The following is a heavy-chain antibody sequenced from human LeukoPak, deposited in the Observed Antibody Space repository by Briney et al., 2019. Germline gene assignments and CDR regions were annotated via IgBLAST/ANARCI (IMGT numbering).Heavy chain of an antibody. V-gene: IGHV3-23*01. CDR2: ISGSGGST. Sequence: PGGSLRLSCAASGFTVSSNYMTWVRQAPGKGLEWVSAISGSGGSTYYADSVKGRFTISRDNSKNTLYLQMNSLRAEDTAVYYCAKDFNTASSWYLFDYWGQGTLVTVSS. J-gene: IGHJ4*02. D-gene: IGHD6-13*01. CDR1: GFTVSSNY. CDR3: AKDFNTASSWYLFDY.